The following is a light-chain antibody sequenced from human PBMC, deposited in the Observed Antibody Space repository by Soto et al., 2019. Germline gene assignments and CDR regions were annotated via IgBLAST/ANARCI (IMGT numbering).Light chain of an antibody. CDR3: QQYKNWPLT. CDR2: DIS. Sequence: EIVMTQSPATLSVSPGERATLSCTASQSVSSNLAWYQQKPGQPPRLVIYDISIRPTGIPARFSGSGSGTEFTLTISSLQSEYIAVYHCQQYKNWPLTFGGGTKVEIK. CDR1: QSVSSN. V-gene: IGKV3-15*01. J-gene: IGKJ4*01.